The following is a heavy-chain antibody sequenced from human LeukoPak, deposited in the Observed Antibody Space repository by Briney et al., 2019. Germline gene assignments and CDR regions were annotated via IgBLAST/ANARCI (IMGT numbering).Heavy chain of an antibody. J-gene: IGHJ4*02. CDR1: GGTFSSYA. CDR2: IIPIFGIA. V-gene: IGHV1-69*04. Sequence: SVKVSCKASGGTFSSYAISWVRQAPGQGLEWMGRIIPIFGIANYAQKFQGRVAITADKSTSTAYMELSSLRSEDTAVYYCARDSDYDSSGYYFNWGQGTLVTVSS. CDR3: ARDSDYDSSGYYFN. D-gene: IGHD3-22*01.